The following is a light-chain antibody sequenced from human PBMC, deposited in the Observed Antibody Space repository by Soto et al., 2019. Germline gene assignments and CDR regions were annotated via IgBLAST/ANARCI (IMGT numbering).Light chain of an antibody. CDR1: SSDVGGYNY. V-gene: IGLV2-8*01. J-gene: IGLJ2*01. Sequence: QSALTQPPSASGSPGQSVTISCTGTSSDVGGYNYVSWYQQHPRKAPKLMIYEVSQRPSGVPDRFSGSKSGNTASLTVSGLQAEDEADYYCSSYAGSNNVVFGGGTQLTV. CDR2: EVS. CDR3: SSYAGSNNVV.